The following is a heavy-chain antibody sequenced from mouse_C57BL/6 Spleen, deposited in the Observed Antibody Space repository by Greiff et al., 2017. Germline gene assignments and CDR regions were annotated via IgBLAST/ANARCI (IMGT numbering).Heavy chain of an antibody. CDR2: ISGGGGNT. J-gene: IGHJ2*01. D-gene: IGHD4-1*01. CDR3: ARHNWYYFDY. CDR1: GFTFSSYT. Sequence: EVKLMESGGGLVKPGGSLKLSCAASGFTFSSYTMSWVRQTPEKRLEWVATISGGGGNTYYPDSVKGRFTISRDNAKNTLYLQMSSLRSEDTALFYCARHNWYYFDYWGQGTTRTVSS. V-gene: IGHV5-9*01.